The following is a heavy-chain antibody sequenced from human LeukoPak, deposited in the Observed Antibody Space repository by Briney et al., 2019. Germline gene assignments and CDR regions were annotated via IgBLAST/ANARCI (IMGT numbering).Heavy chain of an antibody. V-gene: IGHV4-31*03. Sequence: KPSETLSLTCTVSGGSISSGGYYWSWIRQHRGKGLEWIGYIYNSGITYYNPSLKSRVIISVDTSDHQFSLKLSSVTAADTAVYYCARTRSDYDYSFDYWGQGTLVTVSS. J-gene: IGHJ4*02. CDR1: GGSISSGGYY. D-gene: IGHD5-12*01. CDR3: ARTRSDYDYSFDY. CDR2: IYNSGIT.